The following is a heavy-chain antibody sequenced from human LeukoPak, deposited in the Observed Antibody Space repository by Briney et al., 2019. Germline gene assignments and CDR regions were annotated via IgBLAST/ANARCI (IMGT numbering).Heavy chain of an antibody. CDR2: IIPIFGTA. D-gene: IGHD6-13*01. V-gene: IGHV1-69*05. J-gene: IGHJ6*03. CDR3: ARAGSSSWYFQGYYYYYMDV. CDR1: GGTFSSYA. Sequence: SVKVSCKASGGTFSSYAISWVRQAPGQGLEWMGGIIPIFGTANYAQKFQGRATITTDESTSTAYMELSSLRSEDTAVYYCARAGSSSWYFQGYYYYYMDVWGKGTTVTVSS.